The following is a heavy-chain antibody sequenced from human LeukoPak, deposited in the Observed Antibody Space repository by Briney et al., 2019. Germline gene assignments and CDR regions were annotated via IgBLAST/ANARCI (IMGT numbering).Heavy chain of an antibody. J-gene: IGHJ4*02. CDR2: LYYGGST. V-gene: IGHV4-39*02. D-gene: IGHD3-16*01. Sequence: SETLSLTCTVSGGSIRPNTYYWGWIRQTPEKGLEWIGSLYYGGSTYNNPSLQSRVTISVDTSKNQFSLKLSSVTAADTAVYYCARDGGEYELDYWDQGTLVTVSS. CDR3: ARDGGEYELDY. CDR1: GGSIRPNTYY.